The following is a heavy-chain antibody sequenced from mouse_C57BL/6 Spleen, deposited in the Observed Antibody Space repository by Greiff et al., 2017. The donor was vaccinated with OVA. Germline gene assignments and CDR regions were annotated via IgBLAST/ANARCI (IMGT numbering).Heavy chain of an antibody. D-gene: IGHD2-2*01. V-gene: IGHV5-17*01. Sequence: EVKLVESGGGLVKPGGSLKLSCAASGFTFSDYGMHWVRQAPEKGLEWVAYISSGSSTIYYADTVKGRFTISRDNAKNTLFLQMTSLRSEDTATYYCARNGYDYYFDYWCQGTTLTVSS. CDR3: ARNGYDYYFDY. J-gene: IGHJ2*01. CDR2: ISSGSSTI. CDR1: GFTFSDYG.